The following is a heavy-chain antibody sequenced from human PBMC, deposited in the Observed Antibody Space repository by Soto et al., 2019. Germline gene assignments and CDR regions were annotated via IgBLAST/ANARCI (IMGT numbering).Heavy chain of an antibody. D-gene: IGHD1-26*01. J-gene: IGHJ4*02. Sequence: QLQLQESGPGLVKPSETLSLTCTVSGGSISSSSYYWGWIRQPPGKGLEWIGSIYYSGSTYYNPSLKSRVTISVDTSKNQFSLKLSSVTAADTAVYYCARLAGWELAHFDYWGQGTLVTVSS. CDR1: GGSISSSSYY. CDR3: ARLAGWELAHFDY. V-gene: IGHV4-39*01. CDR2: IYYSGST.